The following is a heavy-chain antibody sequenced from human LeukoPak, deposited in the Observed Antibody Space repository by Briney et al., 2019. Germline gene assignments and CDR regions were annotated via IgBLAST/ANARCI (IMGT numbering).Heavy chain of an antibody. CDR3: ARGGGVVPAAIVTYFDY. D-gene: IGHD2-2*02. J-gene: IGHJ4*02. CDR2: ISATGGTI. V-gene: IGHV3-48*01. CDR1: GFTFSSNG. Sequence: PGGSLRLSCAASGFTFSSNGMNWVRQAPGKGLEWVSYISATGGTIYYADSVKGRFTISRDNSKNTLYLQMNSLRAEDTAVYYCARGGGVVPAAIVTYFDYWGQGTLVTVSS.